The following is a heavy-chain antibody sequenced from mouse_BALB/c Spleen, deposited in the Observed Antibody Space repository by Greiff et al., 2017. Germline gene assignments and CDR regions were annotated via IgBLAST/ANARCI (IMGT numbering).Heavy chain of an antibody. D-gene: IGHD2-4*01. V-gene: IGHV1-9*01. Sequence: QVQLQQSGAELMKPGASVKISCKATGYTFSSYWIEWVKQRPGHGLEWIGEILPGSGSTNYNEKFKGKATFTADTSSNTAYMQLSSLTSEDSAVYYCARSDYDVALWYFDVWGAGTTVTVSS. J-gene: IGHJ1*01. CDR2: ILPGSGST. CDR1: GYTFSSYW. CDR3: ARSDYDVALWYFDV.